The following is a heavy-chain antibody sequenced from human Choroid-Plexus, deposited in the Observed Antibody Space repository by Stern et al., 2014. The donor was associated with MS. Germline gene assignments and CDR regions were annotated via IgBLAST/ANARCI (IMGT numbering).Heavy chain of an antibody. CDR2: ISYDGSDK. J-gene: IGHJ4*02. CDR1: GLPLGIFG. CDR3: AKDRQWSTYFFDY. Sequence: VQLVESWGGVAQPGRPRKPPVPPSGLPLGIFGRNWVPRAPGRGRGGGALISYDGSDKYYADSVKGRFTIFRDNSKNTLYMHMNSLRAEDTAVYYCAKDRQWSTYFFDYWGQGSLVTVSS. D-gene: IGHD2-15*01. V-gene: IGHV3-30*18.